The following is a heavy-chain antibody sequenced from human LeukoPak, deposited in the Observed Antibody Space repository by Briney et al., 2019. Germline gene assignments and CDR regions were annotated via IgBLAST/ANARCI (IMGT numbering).Heavy chain of an antibody. CDR3: ASDSSGYFGP. CDR1: GLIFNDYY. CDR2: ISNTGSAA. J-gene: IGHJ5*02. Sequence: RGSLRLSCAASGLIFNDYYMNWIRQAPGRGLEWLSYISNTGSAAYYADSVKGRFTISRDNAKNLLYLQMNSLRAEDTAVYYCASDSSGYFGPWGQGTLVTVSS. V-gene: IGHV3-11*01. D-gene: IGHD3-22*01.